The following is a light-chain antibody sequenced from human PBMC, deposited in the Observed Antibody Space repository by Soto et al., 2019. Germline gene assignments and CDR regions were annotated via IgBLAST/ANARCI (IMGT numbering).Light chain of an antibody. J-gene: IGLJ1*01. CDR3: TSYTSSSTLDV. CDR2: EVS. Sequence: QSVLTQPSSLSGSPGQSITISCTGTISDVGGYNYVSWYQQHPGKAPKLMIYEVSNRPSGVSNRFSGSKSGNTASLTISGLQAEDEADYYCTSYTSSSTLDVYRTGTKVTVL. CDR1: ISDVGGYNY. V-gene: IGLV2-14*01.